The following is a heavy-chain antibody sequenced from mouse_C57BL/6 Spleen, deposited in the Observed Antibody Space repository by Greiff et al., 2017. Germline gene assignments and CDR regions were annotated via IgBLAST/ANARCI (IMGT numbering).Heavy chain of an antibody. CDR2: IHPNSGST. Sequence: QVQLKQPGAELVKPGASVKLSCKASGYTFTSYWMHWVKQRPGQGLEWIGMIHPNSGSTNYNEKFKSKATLTVDKSSSTAYMQLSSLTSEDSAVYYGASLRSPGFDYWGQGTTLTVSS. CDR3: ASLRSPGFDY. V-gene: IGHV1-64*01. CDR1: GYTFTSYW. D-gene: IGHD1-1*01. J-gene: IGHJ2*01.